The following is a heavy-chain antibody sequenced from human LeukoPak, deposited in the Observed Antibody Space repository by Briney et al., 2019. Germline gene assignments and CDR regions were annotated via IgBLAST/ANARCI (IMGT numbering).Heavy chain of an antibody. D-gene: IGHD3-3*01. V-gene: IGHV4-34*01. J-gene: IGHJ6*03. CDR3: ARCYYDFWSGYYFGYYYMDV. Sequence: SETLSLTCAVYGGSFSGYYWSWIRQPPGKGLEWIGEINHSGSTNYNPSLKSRVTISVDTSKNQFSLKLSSVTAADTAVYYCARCYYDFWSGYYFGYYYMDVWGKGTRSPSP. CDR1: GGSFSGYY. CDR2: INHSGST.